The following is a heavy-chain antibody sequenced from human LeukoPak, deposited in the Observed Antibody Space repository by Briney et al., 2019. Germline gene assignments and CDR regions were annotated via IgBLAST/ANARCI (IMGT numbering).Heavy chain of an antibody. V-gene: IGHV4-59*01. Sequence: SETLSLTCTVSGGSITSDHWSWIRQPPGRGLEWLAFVFFGGAPDYNPSLRSRITISVDTSSNQFSLNLKSVTSADTAVYYCARGGPSSRWFDPWGPGTLVTVSA. D-gene: IGHD2-2*01. CDR2: VFFGGAP. J-gene: IGHJ5*02. CDR3: ARGGPSSRWFDP. CDR1: GGSITSDH.